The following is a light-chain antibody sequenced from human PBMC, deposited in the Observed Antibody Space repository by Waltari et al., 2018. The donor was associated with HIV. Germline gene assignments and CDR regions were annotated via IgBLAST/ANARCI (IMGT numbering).Light chain of an antibody. Sequence: QLILTQSPSASASLGASVKLTCTLSSGHSTYAIAWLQHQPEKGHRFLRKLNNDGSHTRGDAIPDRFSGSSSGAESYLTISSLQSEDEADYYCQTWDTGPWVFGGGTKLTVL. CDR2: LNNDGSH. J-gene: IGLJ3*02. CDR3: QTWDTGPWV. CDR1: SGHSTYA. V-gene: IGLV4-69*01.